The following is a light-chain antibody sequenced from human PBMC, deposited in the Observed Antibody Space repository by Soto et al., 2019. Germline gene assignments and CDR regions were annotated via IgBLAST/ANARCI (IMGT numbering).Light chain of an antibody. CDR2: GAS. CDR1: QSVISNY. J-gene: IGKJ1*01. V-gene: IGKV3-20*01. CDR3: QQYTDRPRT. Sequence: EIVLTQSPGTLSLSPGERATLSCRASQSVISNYLAWYQSKPGQAPRLLIHGASNRATGIPDRFSGSGSGTDFTLTISGLQSEDFAVYFCQQYTDRPRTFGLGTKVDIK.